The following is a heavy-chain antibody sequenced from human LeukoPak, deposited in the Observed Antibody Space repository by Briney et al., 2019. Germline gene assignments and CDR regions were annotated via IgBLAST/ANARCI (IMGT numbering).Heavy chain of an antibody. CDR2: ISSNGGST. J-gene: IGHJ6*03. V-gene: IGHV3-64*01. D-gene: IGHD3-3*01. CDR3: ARGAYDFWSGFYGYMDV. Sequence: PGGSLRLSCAASGFTFSSYAMHWVRQAPGKGLEYVSAISSNGGSTYYANSVKGRFTISRDNSKNTLYPQMGSLRAEDMAVYYCARGAYDFWSGFYGYMDVWGKGTTVTVSS. CDR1: GFTFSSYA.